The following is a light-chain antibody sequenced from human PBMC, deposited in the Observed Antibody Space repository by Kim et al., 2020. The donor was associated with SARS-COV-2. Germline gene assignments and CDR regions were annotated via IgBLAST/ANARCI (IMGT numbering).Light chain of an antibody. CDR1: TSDIGNYNF. CDR3: SSHITSSTTWV. CDR2: DVS. V-gene: IGLV2-14*01. J-gene: IGLJ3*02. Sequence: LTQPASVSGSPGQSITISCTGTTSDIGNYNFVSWSQQHPGKAPKLLIYDVSERPSGISDRFSGSKSGNTASLTISGLQAEDEADYYCSSHITSSTTWVFGGGTQLTVL.